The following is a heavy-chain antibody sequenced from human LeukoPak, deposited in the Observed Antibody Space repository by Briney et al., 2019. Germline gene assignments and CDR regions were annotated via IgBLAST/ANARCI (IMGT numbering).Heavy chain of an antibody. J-gene: IGHJ3*02. D-gene: IGHD4-23*01. Sequence: GSSVKVSCKASGYTFTSYGISWVRQAPGQGLEWMGWISAYNGNTNYAQKLQGRVTMTTDTSTSTAYMELRSLRSDDTAVYYCASSTTVVPAFDIWGQGTMVTVSS. CDR3: ASSTTVVPAFDI. CDR1: GYTFTSYG. CDR2: ISAYNGNT. V-gene: IGHV1-18*01.